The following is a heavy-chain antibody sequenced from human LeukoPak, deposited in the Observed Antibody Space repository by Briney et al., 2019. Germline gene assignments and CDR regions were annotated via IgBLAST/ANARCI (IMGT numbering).Heavy chain of an antibody. CDR2: ISWNSGSI. CDR1: GFTFSSYA. CDR3: STSGFYYYYGMDV. V-gene: IGHV3-9*01. D-gene: IGHD2-2*01. J-gene: IGHJ6*02. Sequence: GGSLRLSCAASGFTFSSYAMSWVRRAPGKGLEWVSGISWNSGSIGYADSVKDRFTISRDNAKNSLYLQMNSLRAEDTALYYCSTSGFYYYYGMDVWGQGTTVTVSS.